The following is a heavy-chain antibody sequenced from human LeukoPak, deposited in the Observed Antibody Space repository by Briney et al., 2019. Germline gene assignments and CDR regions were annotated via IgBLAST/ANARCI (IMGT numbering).Heavy chain of an antibody. Sequence: PSETLSLTCAVYGGSFSGYYWSWIRQPPGKGLEWIGYIYYSGSTNYNPSLKSRVTISVDTSKNQFSLKLSSVTAADTAVYYCARRRSSDYWGQGTLVTVSS. CDR3: ARRRSSDY. CDR1: GGSFSGYY. J-gene: IGHJ4*02. D-gene: IGHD1-26*01. V-gene: IGHV4-59*08. CDR2: IYYSGST.